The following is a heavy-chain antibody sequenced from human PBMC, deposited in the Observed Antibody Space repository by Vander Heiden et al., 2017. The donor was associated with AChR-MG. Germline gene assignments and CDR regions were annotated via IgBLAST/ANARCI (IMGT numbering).Heavy chain of an antibody. CDR2: ISASGGKT. CDR3: AKSGGDGYNYYY. J-gene: IGHJ4*02. D-gene: IGHD5-12*01. V-gene: IGHV3-23*01. CDR1: GFTFSSYA. Sequence: EVQLLESGGGLVQPGGSLRLSCAASGFTFSSYAMNWVRQPPGKGLEWVSTISASGGKTYYADSVKGRFTISRDNSKTTLYLQMNSLRAEDTAVYYCAKSGGDGYNYYYWGQGTLVTVSS.